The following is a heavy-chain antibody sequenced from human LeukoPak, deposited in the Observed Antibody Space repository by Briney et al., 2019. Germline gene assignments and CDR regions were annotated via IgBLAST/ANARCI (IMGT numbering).Heavy chain of an antibody. CDR3: ARGGNVVVVPAATFQH. J-gene: IGHJ1*01. Sequence: SETLSLTCAVSGGSISSSNWWSWVRQPPGKGLEWIGEIYHSGSTNYNPSLKSRVTISVDRSKNQFSLKLSSVTAADTAVYYCARGGNVVVVPAATFQHWGQGTLVTVSS. V-gene: IGHV4-4*02. CDR1: GGSISSSNW. D-gene: IGHD2-2*01. CDR2: IYHSGST.